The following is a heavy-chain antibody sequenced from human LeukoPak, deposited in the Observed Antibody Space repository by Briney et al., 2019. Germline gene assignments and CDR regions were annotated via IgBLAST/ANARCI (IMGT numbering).Heavy chain of an antibody. CDR3: ARQLSGIAAAGPNWYFDL. CDR1: GGSISSSSYY. CDR2: IYYSGST. V-gene: IGHV4-39*01. D-gene: IGHD6-13*01. Sequence: SETLSLTCTVSGGSISSSSYYWGWIRQPPGKGLEWIGSIYYSGSTYYNPSLKSRVTISVDTSKNQFSLKLSSVTAADTAVYYCARQLSGIAAAGPNWYFDLWGRGTLVTVSS. J-gene: IGHJ2*01.